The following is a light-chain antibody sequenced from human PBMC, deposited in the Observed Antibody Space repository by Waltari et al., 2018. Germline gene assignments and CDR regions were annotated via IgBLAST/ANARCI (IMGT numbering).Light chain of an antibody. Sequence: DIQLTQSPSFLSASVGDRVTIPCRASQGISSYLAWYQQKPGKAPKLLIYAASTLQSGVPSRYSGSGSGTEFTLTISSLQPEDCATYYCQHLNSYPVTFGQGTKQEIK. CDR1: QGISSY. CDR3: QHLNSYPVT. CDR2: AAS. V-gene: IGKV1-9*01. J-gene: IGKJ2*01.